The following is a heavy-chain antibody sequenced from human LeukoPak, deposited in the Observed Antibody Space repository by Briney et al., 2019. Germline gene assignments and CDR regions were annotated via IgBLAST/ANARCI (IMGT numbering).Heavy chain of an antibody. CDR3: AKDERPYSSRWYGYFDY. J-gene: IGHJ4*02. Sequence: GRSLRLSCAASGFTFSSFGMHWVRQPPGKGLEWVAVISYDGSNKYYADSVKGRFTISRDNSKNTLYLQMNSLGAEDTAVYYCAKDERPYSSRWYGYFDYWGQGTLVTVSS. V-gene: IGHV3-30*18. D-gene: IGHD6-13*01. CDR2: ISYDGSNK. CDR1: GFTFSSFG.